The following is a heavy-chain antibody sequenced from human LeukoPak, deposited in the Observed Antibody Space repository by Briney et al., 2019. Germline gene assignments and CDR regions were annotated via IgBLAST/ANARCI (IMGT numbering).Heavy chain of an antibody. CDR1: GGSISSGDYY. CDR3: ARGTGYCSSTSCYTLDY. Sequence: SETLSLTCTVSGGSISSGDYYWRWIRQPPGKGLECLGYIYYSGGTYYNPSLKSRVTIAVGTAKNRFSLKRSAVTAADTAVYYCARGTGYCSSTSCYTLDYWGQGTLVTVSS. CDR2: IYYSGGT. D-gene: IGHD2-2*02. J-gene: IGHJ4*02. V-gene: IGHV4-30-4*08.